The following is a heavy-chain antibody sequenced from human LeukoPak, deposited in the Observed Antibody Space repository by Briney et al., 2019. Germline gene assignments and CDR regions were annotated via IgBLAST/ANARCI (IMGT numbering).Heavy chain of an antibody. J-gene: IGHJ4*02. CDR2: ISGSGGST. D-gene: IGHD3-16*01. CDR1: GGSFSGYY. Sequence: KPSETLFLTCAVYGGSFSGYYWSWIRQPPGKGLEWVSAISGSGGSTYYADSVKGRFTISRDNAKNSLYLQMNSLRAEDTAVYYCARGGGDGDYADYWGQGTLVTVSS. V-gene: IGHV3-11*04. CDR3: ARGGGDGDYADY.